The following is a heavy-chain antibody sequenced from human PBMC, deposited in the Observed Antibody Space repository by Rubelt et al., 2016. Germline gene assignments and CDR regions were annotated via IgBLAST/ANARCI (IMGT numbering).Heavy chain of an antibody. J-gene: IGHJ3*02. D-gene: IGHD1-26*01. V-gene: IGHV4-34*11. CDR2: IYYSGST. CDR1: GGSFSGYY. Sequence: QVQLQQWGAGLLKPSETLSLTCAVYGGSFSGYYWSWIRQPPGKGLEWIGYIYYSGSTNYNPSLKGRVSISVDTSKNPFSLKLSAVTAADTAVYYWASLVGATPDAFDIWGQGTMVTVSS. CDR3: ASLVGATPDAFDI.